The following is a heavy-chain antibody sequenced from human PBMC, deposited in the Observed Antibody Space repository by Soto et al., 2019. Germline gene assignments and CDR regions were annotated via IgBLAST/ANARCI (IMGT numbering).Heavy chain of an antibody. CDR3: VGSSSGYSETNYYYGMDV. Sequence: PSETLSLTCTVSGGSISSGDYYWSWIRQPPGKGLEWIGYIYYSGSTYYNPSLKSRVTISVDTSKNQFSLKLSSVTAADTAVYNCVGSSSGYSETNYYYGMDVWGQGTTVTVSS. CDR1: GGSISSGDYY. V-gene: IGHV4-30-4*01. CDR2: IYYSGST. J-gene: IGHJ6*02. D-gene: IGHD3-22*01.